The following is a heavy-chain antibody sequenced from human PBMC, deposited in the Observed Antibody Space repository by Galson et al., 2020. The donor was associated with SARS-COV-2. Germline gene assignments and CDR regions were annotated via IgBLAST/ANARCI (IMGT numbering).Heavy chain of an antibody. D-gene: IGHD3-16*01. V-gene: IGHV3-15*01. Sequence: GGSLRLSCAASGFTFKNAWMKWVRQAPGKGLERVGRIKSAAAGGTTHYSAPVEGRFTISRDDSTNTVYRQMNSLNTEDTAGYYCAADVPERGGGEFDYWGQGILGTVSS. J-gene: IGHJ4*02. CDR1: GFTFKNAW. CDR3: AADVPERGGGEFDY. CDR2: IKSAAAGGTT.